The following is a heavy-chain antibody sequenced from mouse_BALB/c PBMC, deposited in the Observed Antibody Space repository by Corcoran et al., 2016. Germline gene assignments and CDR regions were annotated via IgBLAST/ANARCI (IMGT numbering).Heavy chain of an antibody. CDR2: INTYTGEP. CDR3: ARGGITPFAY. V-gene: IGHV9-1*02. D-gene: IGHD2-4*01. CDR1: GYTFTNYG. Sequence: QIQLVQSGPELKKPGETVKIYCKASGYTFTNYGMNWVKQAPGKGLKWMGWINTYTGEPTYADDFKGRFAFSLETSASTAYLQINNLKNEDMATYFCARGGITPFAYWGQGTLVTVSA. J-gene: IGHJ3*01.